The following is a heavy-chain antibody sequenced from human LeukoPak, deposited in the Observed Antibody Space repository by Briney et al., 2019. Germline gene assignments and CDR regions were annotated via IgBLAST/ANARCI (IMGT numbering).Heavy chain of an antibody. D-gene: IGHD2-2*02. Sequence: GASVKVSCKASGYTFTSYGISWVRQAPGQGLEWMGWISAYNGNTNYAQKLQGRVTMTTDTSTSTAYMELRSLRSDDTAVYYCARDQIMDQLLYGDYYYGMDVWGQGTTVTVSS. CDR3: ARDQIMDQLLYGDYYYGMDV. J-gene: IGHJ6*02. CDR1: GYTFTSYG. CDR2: ISAYNGNT. V-gene: IGHV1-18*01.